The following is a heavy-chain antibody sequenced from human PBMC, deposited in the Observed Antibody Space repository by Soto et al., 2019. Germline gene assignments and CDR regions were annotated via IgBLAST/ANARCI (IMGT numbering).Heavy chain of an antibody. D-gene: IGHD2-15*01. Sequence: EVQLLESGGGLVQPGGSLRLSCAASGVTFSSYAMRWFRQAPGKGLEWVSAISGSGGSTYYADSVKGRFTIARDNSQNTLYLQMNRLRAEDTAVYYCAKFVVVVGAATPGGDHFDYWGQGTLVTVSS. CDR1: GVTFSSYA. CDR2: ISGSGGST. V-gene: IGHV3-23*01. J-gene: IGHJ4*02. CDR3: AKFVVVVGAATPGGDHFDY.